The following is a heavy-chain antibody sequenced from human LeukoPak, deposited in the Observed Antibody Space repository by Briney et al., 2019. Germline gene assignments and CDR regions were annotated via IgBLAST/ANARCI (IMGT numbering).Heavy chain of an antibody. CDR1: GFTFSSSA. Sequence: PGGSLRLSCAASGFTFSSSAMSWVRQAPGKGLEWVSAISNNGGYTYYADSVKGRFTISRDNAKNSLYLQLDSLRAEDTAVYYCARDLGGSGGYWGQGTLVTVSS. D-gene: IGHD2-15*01. CDR3: ARDLGGSGGY. CDR2: ISNNGGYT. V-gene: IGHV3-21*06. J-gene: IGHJ4*02.